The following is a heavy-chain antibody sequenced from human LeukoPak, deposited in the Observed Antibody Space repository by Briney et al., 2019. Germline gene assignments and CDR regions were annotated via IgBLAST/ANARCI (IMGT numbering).Heavy chain of an antibody. Sequence: GGSLRLSCAVSGFTVSSNYMSWVRQAPGKGLEWVSVIYSGGSTYYADSVKGRFTISRDNSKNTLYLQVNSLRAEDTAVYYCAREVPYGYYYDSSWYFDLWGRGTLVTVSS. CDR1: GFTVSSNY. CDR2: IYSGGST. D-gene: IGHD3-22*01. V-gene: IGHV3-66*01. CDR3: AREVPYGYYYDSSWYFDL. J-gene: IGHJ2*01.